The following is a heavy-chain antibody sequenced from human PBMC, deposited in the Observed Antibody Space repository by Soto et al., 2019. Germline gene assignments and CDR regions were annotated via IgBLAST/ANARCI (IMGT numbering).Heavy chain of an antibody. J-gene: IGHJ4*02. CDR1: GFTFSSYA. Sequence: PGGSLRLSCAASGFTFSSYAMHWVRQAPGKGLEWVAVISYDGSNKYYADSVKGRFTISRDNSKNTLYLQMNSLRAEDTAVYYCAKNPEYYNESTGYNFAYWGQGTLVTVSS. D-gene: IGHD3-22*01. V-gene: IGHV3-30-3*01. CDR2: ISYDGSNK. CDR3: AKNPEYYNESTGYNFAY.